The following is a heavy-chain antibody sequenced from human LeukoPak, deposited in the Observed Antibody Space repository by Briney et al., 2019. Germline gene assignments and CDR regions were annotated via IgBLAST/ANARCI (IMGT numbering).Heavy chain of an antibody. D-gene: IGHD6-6*01. J-gene: IGHJ6*03. V-gene: IGHV3-30*02. Sequence: GGSLRLSCAASGFTFSSYGMHWVRQAPGKGLEWVAFIRYDGSNKYYADSVKGRFTISRDNSKNTLYLQMNSLRAEDTAVYYCARGGSSSRGAYYYMDVWGKGTTVTVSS. CDR1: GFTFSSYG. CDR2: IRYDGSNK. CDR3: ARGGSSSRGAYYYMDV.